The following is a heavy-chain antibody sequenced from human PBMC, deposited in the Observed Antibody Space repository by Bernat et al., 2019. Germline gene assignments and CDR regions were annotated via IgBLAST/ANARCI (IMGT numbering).Heavy chain of an antibody. D-gene: IGHD6-6*01. V-gene: IGHV3-30*02. CDR2: IRYDGSNK. J-gene: IGHJ4*02. CDR1: GFTFSSYG. CDR3: AMMLTGSIAARHFDY. Sequence: QVQLVESGGGVVQPGGSLRLSCAASGFTFSSYGMHWVRQAPGKGLEWVAFIRYDGSNKYYADSVKGRFTISRDNSKNTLYLQMNSLRAEDTAVYYCAMMLTGSIAARHFDYWGQGTLVTVSS.